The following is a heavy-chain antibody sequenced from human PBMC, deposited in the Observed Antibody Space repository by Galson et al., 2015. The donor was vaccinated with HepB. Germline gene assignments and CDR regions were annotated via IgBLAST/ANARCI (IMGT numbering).Heavy chain of an antibody. J-gene: IGHJ4*02. Sequence: SLRLSCAASGFTFSDYYMSWIRQAPGKGLELVSYISSSGSTIYYADSVKGRFTISRDNAKNSLYLQMNSLRAEDTAVYYCARDLWTRYGDYKGRLDYWGQGTLVTISS. D-gene: IGHD4-17*01. CDR2: ISSSGSTI. V-gene: IGHV3-11*01. CDR1: GFTFSDYY. CDR3: ARDLWTRYGDYKGRLDY.